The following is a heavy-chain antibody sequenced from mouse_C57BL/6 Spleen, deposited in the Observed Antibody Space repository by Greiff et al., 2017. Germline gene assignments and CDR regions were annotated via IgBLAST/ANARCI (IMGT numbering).Heavy chain of an antibody. Sequence: EVQLQQSGPELVKPGASVKMSCKASGYTFTDYNMHWVKQSHGKSLEWIGYINPNNGGTSYNQKFKGKATLTVNKSSSTAYMERRSLTSEDSAVYYCARCVYGNFPYFDYWGQGTTLTVSS. V-gene: IGHV1-22*01. J-gene: IGHJ2*01. CDR1: GYTFTDYN. CDR3: ARCVYGNFPYFDY. CDR2: INPNNGGT. D-gene: IGHD2-1*01.